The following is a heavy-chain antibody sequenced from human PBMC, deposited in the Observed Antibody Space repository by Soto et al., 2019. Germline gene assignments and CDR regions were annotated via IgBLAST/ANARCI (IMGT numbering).Heavy chain of an antibody. D-gene: IGHD2-15*01. J-gene: IGHJ4*02. Sequence: QVQLVESGGGVVQPGRSLRLSCAASGFTFSTYAMHWVRQAPGKGLAWVAIISYHGSNKYYADSVKGRFTISRDDPNNTLYLQMNSLRPEDTAAYYCARDLPQYGSAGSCYPDSWGQGTLVTVSS. CDR1: GFTFSTYA. CDR3: ARDLPQYGSAGSCYPDS. CDR2: ISYHGSNK. V-gene: IGHV3-30-3*01.